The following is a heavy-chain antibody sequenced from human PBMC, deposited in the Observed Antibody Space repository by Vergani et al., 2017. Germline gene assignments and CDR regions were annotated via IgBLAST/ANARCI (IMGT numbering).Heavy chain of an antibody. CDR3: ARNRGQKAPQEAFDF. J-gene: IGHJ3*01. CDR2: IIPILGIA. D-gene: IGHD3-10*01. V-gene: IGHV1-69*04. Sequence: QVQLVQSGAEVKKPGSSVKVSCKASGGTFSSNAISWVRQAPGKGLEWMGRIIPILGIANYAQKLQGRVTITADNSTSTAYMELSSLRSEETAVYYCARNRGQKAPQEAFDFWGQGTMVTVSS. CDR1: GGTFSSNA.